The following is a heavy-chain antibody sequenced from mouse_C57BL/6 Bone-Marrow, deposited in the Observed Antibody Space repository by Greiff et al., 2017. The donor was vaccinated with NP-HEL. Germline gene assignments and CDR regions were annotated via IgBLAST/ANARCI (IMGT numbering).Heavy chain of an antibody. CDR1: GFTFSDYY. V-gene: IGHV5-12*01. CDR2: ISNGGGST. Sequence: EVQRVESGVGLVQPGGSLKLSCAASGFTFSDYYMYWVRQTPEKRLEWVAYISNGGGSTYYPDTVKGRFTISRDNAKNTLYLQMSRLKSEDTAMYYCARAYGSSGAYWGQGTLVTVSA. J-gene: IGHJ3*01. D-gene: IGHD1-1*01. CDR3: ARAYGSSGAY.